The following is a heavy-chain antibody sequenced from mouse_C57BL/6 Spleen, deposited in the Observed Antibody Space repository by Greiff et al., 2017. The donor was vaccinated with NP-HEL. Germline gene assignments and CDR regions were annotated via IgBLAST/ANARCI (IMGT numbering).Heavy chain of an antibody. V-gene: IGHV1-81*01. CDR3: ARFGDYGSSYFYYAMDY. D-gene: IGHD1-1*01. CDR1: GYTFTSYG. CDR2: IYPRSGNT. Sequence: QVQLQQSGAELARPGASVKLSCKASGYTFTSYGISWVKQRTGQGLEWIGEIYPRSGNTYYNEKFKGKATLTADKSSSTAYMELRSLTSEDSAVYFCARFGDYGSSYFYYAMDYWGQGTSVTVSS. J-gene: IGHJ4*01.